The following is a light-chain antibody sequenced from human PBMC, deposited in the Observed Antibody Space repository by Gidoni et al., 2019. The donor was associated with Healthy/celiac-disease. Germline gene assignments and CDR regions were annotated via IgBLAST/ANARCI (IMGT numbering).Light chain of an antibody. CDR2: KDS. Sequence: SYELTQPPSVSVSPGQTARITCSGDALPQQYAYWYQQKPGQAPVLVIYKDSERPSGIPERFSGYRSGTTVTLTISGVQAEDEADYYCQSADSSYWVFGGGTKLTVL. CDR1: ALPQQY. CDR3: QSADSSYWV. J-gene: IGLJ3*02. V-gene: IGLV3-25*03.